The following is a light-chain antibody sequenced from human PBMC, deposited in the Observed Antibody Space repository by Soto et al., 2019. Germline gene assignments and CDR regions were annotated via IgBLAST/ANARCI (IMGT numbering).Light chain of an antibody. V-gene: IGKV3-20*01. Sequence: EVVMTHSPATLPVSPGERANLSPRASQSVSEYLAWYQQRRGQAPRLLIYGASSRATGIPDRFSGSGSGTDFTLTISRLEPEDFAVYYCQQYGSSALTFGGGTKVDIK. J-gene: IGKJ4*01. CDR1: QSVSEY. CDR2: GAS. CDR3: QQYGSSALT.